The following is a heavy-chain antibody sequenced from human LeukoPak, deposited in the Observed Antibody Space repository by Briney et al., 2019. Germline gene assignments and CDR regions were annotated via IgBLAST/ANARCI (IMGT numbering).Heavy chain of an antibody. V-gene: IGHV4-30-2*01. D-gene: IGHD2-2*01. CDR1: GGSISSGGYY. J-gene: IGHJ6*04. Sequence: SGTLSLTCAVSGGSISSGGYYWSWIRQPPGKGLEWIGYISHSGSTYYNPSLKSRVTISVDRSKNQFSLKLSSVTAADTAVYYCAVVPAAIGGMDVWGKGTTVTVSS. CDR3: AVVPAAIGGMDV. CDR2: ISHSGST.